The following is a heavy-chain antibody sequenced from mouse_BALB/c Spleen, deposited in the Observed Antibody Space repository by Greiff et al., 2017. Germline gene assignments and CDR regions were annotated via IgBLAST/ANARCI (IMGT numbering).Heavy chain of an antibody. CDR3: ARGGSSYNY. Sequence: EVMLVESGPGLVKPSQSLSLTCTVTGYSITSDYAWNWIRQFPGNKLEWMGYISYSGSTSYNPSLKSRISITRDTSKNQFFLQLNSVTTEDTATYYCARGGSSYNYWGQGTTLTVSS. CDR1: GYSITSDYA. CDR2: ISYSGST. D-gene: IGHD1-1*01. J-gene: IGHJ2*01. V-gene: IGHV3-2*02.